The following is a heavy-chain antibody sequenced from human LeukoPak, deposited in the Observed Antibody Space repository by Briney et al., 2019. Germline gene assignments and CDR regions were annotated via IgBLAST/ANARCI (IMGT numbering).Heavy chain of an antibody. J-gene: IGHJ6*03. V-gene: IGHV3-23*01. D-gene: IGHD2-15*01. CDR3: AKDGVRYCSGGTCYYFYYMDV. Sequence: HTGGSLRLSCAASGFTFSSYGMSWVRQAPGKGLEWVSAISGSGGSTYYADSVKGRFTISRDNSKNTLYLQMNSLRAEDTAVYFCAKDGVRYCSGGTCYYFYYMDVWGKGTTVTVSS. CDR1: GFTFSSYG. CDR2: ISGSGGST.